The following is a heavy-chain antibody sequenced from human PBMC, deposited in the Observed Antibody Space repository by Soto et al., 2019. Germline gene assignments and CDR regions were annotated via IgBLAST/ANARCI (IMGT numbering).Heavy chain of an antibody. D-gene: IGHD2-15*01. CDR2: INHRGGA. V-gene: IGHV4-34*01. CDR3: ARVYWAFDY. Sequence: NPSETLSLTCAAHNGSFTDYFWTWIRQSPGRGLGWIGEINHRGGATYNPSLKSRVTISVDTSKNQFSLKLSSVTAADTAVYYCARVYWAFDYRGHVTFVTVSS. CDR1: NGSFTDYF. J-gene: IGHJ4*01.